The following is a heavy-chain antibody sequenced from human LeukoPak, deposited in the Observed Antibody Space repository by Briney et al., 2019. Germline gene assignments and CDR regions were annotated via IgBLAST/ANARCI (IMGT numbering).Heavy chain of an antibody. J-gene: IGHJ6*03. CDR1: GFTFTSSA. CDR3: AADGLWFGPPHYYMDV. D-gene: IGHD3-10*01. V-gene: IGHV1-58*02. CDR2: IVVCSGNT. Sequence: ASVKVSCKASGFTFTSSAMQWVRQARGQRLEWIGWIVVCSGNTNYAQKFQERVTITRDMFTSTAYMELSSLRSEDTAVYYCAADGLWFGPPHYYMDVWGKGTTVTVSS.